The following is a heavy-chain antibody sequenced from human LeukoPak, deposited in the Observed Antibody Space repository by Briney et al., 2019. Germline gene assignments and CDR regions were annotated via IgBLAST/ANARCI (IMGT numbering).Heavy chain of an antibody. CDR3: ARVSYGYYYYYMDV. J-gene: IGHJ6*03. V-gene: IGHV4-59*01. CDR1: RDSISGFS. Sequence: TSETLSLTRTVSRDSISGFSWSWIRQSPGGELEWIGYIYYSGDTAYNPSLRSRVTLSVDTSKNQFSLQLRSVTAADTAVYYCARVSYGYYYYYMDVWGKGTTVTVSS. D-gene: IGHD3-10*01. CDR2: IYYSGDT.